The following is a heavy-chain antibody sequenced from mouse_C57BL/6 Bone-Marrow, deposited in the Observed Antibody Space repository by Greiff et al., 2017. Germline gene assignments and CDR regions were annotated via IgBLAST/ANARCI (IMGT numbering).Heavy chain of an antibody. Sequence: VMLVESGPGLVAPSQSLSITCTVSGFSLTSYGVDWVRQSPGKGLEWLGVIWGVGSTNYNSALKSRLSISKDNSKSQVFLKMNSLQTDDTAMYYCASSYYSNPLWFAYWGQGTLVTVSA. CDR2: IWGVGST. D-gene: IGHD2-5*01. CDR3: ASSYYSNPLWFAY. V-gene: IGHV2-6*01. J-gene: IGHJ3*01. CDR1: GFSLTSYG.